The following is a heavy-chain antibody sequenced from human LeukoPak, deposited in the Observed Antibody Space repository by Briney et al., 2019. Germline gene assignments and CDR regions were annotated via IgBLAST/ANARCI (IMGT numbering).Heavy chain of an antibody. CDR3: ARDKVVVVAETGYYGMDV. J-gene: IGHJ6*02. CDR1: GFTFSSYA. Sequence: TGGSLRLSCAASGFTFSSYAMSWVRQAPGKGLEWVSGISGRGDRTYYADSVKGRFTISRDNAKNSLYLQMNSLRAEDTAVYYCARDKVVVVAETGYYGMDVWGQGTAVTVSS. D-gene: IGHD2-15*01. CDR2: ISGRGDRT. V-gene: IGHV3-23*01.